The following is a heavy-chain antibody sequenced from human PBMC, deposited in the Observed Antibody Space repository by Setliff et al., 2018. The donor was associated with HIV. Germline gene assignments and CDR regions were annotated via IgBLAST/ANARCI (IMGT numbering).Heavy chain of an antibody. V-gene: IGHV4-61*09. Sequence: PSETLSLTCTVSGEFISSGFHYWSWIRQPAGKGLEWIGHIYTSGSTNYNPSLKSRVTISVDTSKNQFSLKLSSVTAADTAVYYCAREPAGVDTAMVEGFDLWGRGTLVTVSS. CDR3: AREPAGVDTAMVEGFDL. CDR1: GEFISSGFHY. D-gene: IGHD5-18*01. CDR2: IYTSGST. J-gene: IGHJ2*01.